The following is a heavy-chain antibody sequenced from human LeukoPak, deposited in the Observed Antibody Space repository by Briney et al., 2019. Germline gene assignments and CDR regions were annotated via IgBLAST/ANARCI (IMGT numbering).Heavy chain of an antibody. Sequence: GGSLRLSCAASGNTFSSYGMHWVRQAPGKGLEWVSTISGGGGSTYYADSVKGRFTISRDNSKNTLYLQVNSLRAEDTAVYYCAKGGKWDVTPFDYWGQGTLVTVSS. CDR1: GNTFSSYG. V-gene: IGHV3-23*01. J-gene: IGHJ4*02. CDR3: AKGGKWDVTPFDY. D-gene: IGHD1-26*01. CDR2: ISGGGGST.